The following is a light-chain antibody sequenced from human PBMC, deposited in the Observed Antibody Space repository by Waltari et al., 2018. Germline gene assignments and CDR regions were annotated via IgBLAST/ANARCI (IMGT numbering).Light chain of an antibody. CDR3: QQATTFPWT. CDR2: DAS. Sequence: DIHMTQSPASVSASVGDRVTITCRASQGISCWLAWYQQKPGKAPKLLIYDASSLQSGVPSRFSGSGSWTDFTLTISSLQPEDSATYYCQQATTFPWTFGQGTKVEIK. V-gene: IGKV1-12*01. CDR1: QGISCW. J-gene: IGKJ1*01.